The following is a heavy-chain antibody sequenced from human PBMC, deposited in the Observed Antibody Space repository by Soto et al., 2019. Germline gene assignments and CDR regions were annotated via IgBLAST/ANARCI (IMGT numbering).Heavy chain of an antibody. D-gene: IGHD6-13*01. V-gene: IGHV6-1*01. CDR3: ARDHGSSWYLFQKINWFDP. CDR2: TYYRSKWYN. CDR1: GDSVSSNSAA. J-gene: IGHJ5*02. Sequence: SQTLSLTCAISGDSVSSNSAAWNWIRQSPSRGLEWLGRTYYRSKWYNDYAVSVKSRITINPDTSKNQFSLQLNSVTPEDTAVYYCARDHGSSWYLFQKINWFDPWGQGTLVTVSS.